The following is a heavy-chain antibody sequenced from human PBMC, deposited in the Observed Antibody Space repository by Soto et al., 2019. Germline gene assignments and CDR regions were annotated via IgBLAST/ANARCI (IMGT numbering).Heavy chain of an antibody. CDR2: INHSGST. J-gene: IGHJ5*02. Sequence: QVLLQQWGAGLLKPSETLSLTCAVYGGSFSGYYWGWIRQPPGKGLEWIGEINHSGSTNYNPSLKSRVTISVDTSKNQFSLKLISVTAADTAVYYCARERGVLLWFGELNWFDPWGQGTLVTVSS. V-gene: IGHV4-34*01. CDR1: GGSFSGYY. CDR3: ARERGVLLWFGELNWFDP. D-gene: IGHD3-10*01.